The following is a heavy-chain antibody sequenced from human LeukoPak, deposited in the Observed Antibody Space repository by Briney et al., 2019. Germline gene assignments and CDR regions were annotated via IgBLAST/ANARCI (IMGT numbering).Heavy chain of an antibody. J-gene: IGHJ4*02. CDR3: ARQGADSSGWTFDY. D-gene: IGHD6-19*01. CDR2: INYSGVT. V-gene: IGHV4-34*01. CDR1: AGSLSHYD. Sequence: SETLSLTCAVYAGSLSHYDWGWIRQPPGKGLEWIGEINYSGVTNYNSSLKSRVTISVDTSKNQFSLKLDSVTAADTAVYYCARQGADSSGWTFDYWGQGTLVTVSS.